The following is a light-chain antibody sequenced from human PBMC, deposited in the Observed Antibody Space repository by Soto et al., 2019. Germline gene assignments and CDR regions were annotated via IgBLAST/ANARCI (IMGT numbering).Light chain of an antibody. V-gene: IGKV3-15*01. CDR3: HQYNNWPSS. CDR2: GAS. Sequence: EIVMTQYPATLSMSPGERAALSCRASQSVSSNLAWYQQKPGQAPRLLIYGASTRATGIPARFSGSGSGTEFTLTISSLQSEDFAVYYCHQYNNWPSSFGPGTKVDIK. J-gene: IGKJ3*01. CDR1: QSVSSN.